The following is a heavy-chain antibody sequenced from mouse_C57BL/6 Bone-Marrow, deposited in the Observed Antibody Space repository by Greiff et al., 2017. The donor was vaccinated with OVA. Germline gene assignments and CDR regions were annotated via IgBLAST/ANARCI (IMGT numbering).Heavy chain of an antibody. Sequence: EVQLQESGPELVKPGDSVKISCKASGYSFTGYFMNWVMQSHGKSLEWIGRINPYNGDTFYNQKFKGKATLTVDKSSSTAHMGLRSLTSEDSAGYYCARYYYYGSSCWYFDVWGTGTTVTVSS. V-gene: IGHV1-20*01. CDR3: ARYYYYGSSCWYFDV. CDR1: GYSFTGYF. J-gene: IGHJ1*03. CDR2: INPYNGDT. D-gene: IGHD1-1*01.